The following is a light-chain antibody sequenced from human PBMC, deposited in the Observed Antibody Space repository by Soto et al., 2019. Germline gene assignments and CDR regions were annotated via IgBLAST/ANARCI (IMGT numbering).Light chain of an antibody. Sequence: QAVVTQPASVSGSPGQSITISCTGTSIDVGRYNYVSWYQQHPGQAPKLMIYVVSNRPSGVSNRFSGSKSGNTASLTISGLQAEDEADYYCSSYTSSSTLVFGTGTKLTVL. J-gene: IGLJ1*01. CDR1: SIDVGRYNY. CDR3: SSYTSSSTLV. V-gene: IGLV2-14*01. CDR2: VVS.